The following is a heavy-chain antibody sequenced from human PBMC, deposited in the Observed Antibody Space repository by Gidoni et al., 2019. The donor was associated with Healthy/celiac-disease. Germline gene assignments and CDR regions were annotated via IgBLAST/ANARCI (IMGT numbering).Heavy chain of an antibody. J-gene: IGHJ6*02. Sequence: QVQLVQSGAEVKKPGASVKVSCKASGYTFTGYYMHWVRQAPGQGLEWMGWINPNSGGTNYAQKFQGWVTMTRDTSISTAYMELSRLRSDDTAVYYCARGGVLLWFGDGYYYGMDVWGQGTTVTVSS. CDR1: GYTFTGYY. CDR3: ARGGVLLWFGDGYYYGMDV. D-gene: IGHD3-10*01. CDR2: INPNSGGT. V-gene: IGHV1-2*04.